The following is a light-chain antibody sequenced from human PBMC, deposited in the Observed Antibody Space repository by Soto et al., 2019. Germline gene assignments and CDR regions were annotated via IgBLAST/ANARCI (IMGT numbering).Light chain of an antibody. V-gene: IGLV1-51*01. CDR3: GTWDSRASVV. CDR2: DNN. J-gene: IGLJ2*01. Sequence: QAVVTQPPSVSAAPGQKVTISCSGSSSNIGNNYVSWYQQLPGTAPKLLIYDNNKRPSGIPDRFSGSKSGTSATLGITGLQTGDEADYYCGTWDSRASVVFGGGTKLTVL. CDR1: SSNIGNNY.